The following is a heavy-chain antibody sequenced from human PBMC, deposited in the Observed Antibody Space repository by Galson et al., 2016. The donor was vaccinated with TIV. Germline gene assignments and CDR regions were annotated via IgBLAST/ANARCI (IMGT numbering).Heavy chain of an antibody. J-gene: IGHJ1*01. CDR3: AKVADHREYSAGWPDY. Sequence: SLRLSCAASGFTFSAFGMHWVRQSPGMGLEWVGFTPYDGNDKYIADSLKGRFTISRDNAKNTLYLQMSDLRPADTAIYYCAKVADHREYSAGWPDYWGQGTLVTASS. CDR1: GFTFSAFG. D-gene: IGHD6-19*01. CDR2: TPYDGNDK. V-gene: IGHV3-30*02.